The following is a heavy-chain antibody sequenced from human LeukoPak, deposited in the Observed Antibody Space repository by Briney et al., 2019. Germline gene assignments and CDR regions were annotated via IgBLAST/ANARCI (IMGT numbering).Heavy chain of an antibody. D-gene: IGHD5-18*01. J-gene: IGHJ5*02. Sequence: PGGSLRLSCAASGFTFSSYAMSWVRQAPGKGLEWVSAISGNGGSTYYEASVDGWFIISSDNSKNPLYRQMNSMSADVTVVYYSASVDTAIEVAYWFDPWGQGTLVTVSS. V-gene: IGHV3-23*01. CDR1: GFTFSSYA. CDR3: ASVDTAIEVAYWFDP. CDR2: ISGNGGST.